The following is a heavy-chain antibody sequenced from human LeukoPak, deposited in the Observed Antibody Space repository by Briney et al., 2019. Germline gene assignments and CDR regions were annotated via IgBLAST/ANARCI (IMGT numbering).Heavy chain of an antibody. Sequence: GASVKVSCKASGYTFTSYAMHWVRQAPGQRLEWMGWINAGNGNTKYSQKFQGRVTITRDTSASTAYMELSSLRSEDTAVYYCARDQSGDILSGYHLNWFAPWGQGTLVTVSS. CDR3: ARDQSGDILSGYHLNWFAP. CDR2: INAGNGNT. V-gene: IGHV1-3*01. D-gene: IGHD3-9*01. CDR1: GYTFTSYA. J-gene: IGHJ5*02.